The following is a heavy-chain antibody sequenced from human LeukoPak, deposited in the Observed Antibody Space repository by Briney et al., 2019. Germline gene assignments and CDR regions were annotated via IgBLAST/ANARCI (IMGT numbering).Heavy chain of an antibody. Sequence: GGSLRLSCAASGFTFDDYSMHWVRQAPGKGLEWVALISWDGGSTYYADSVKGRFTISRDNSKNSLYLQMNSLRAEDTALYYCAKGGGEYVWGSYRYWFDYWGQGTLVTVSS. CDR3: AKGGGEYVWGSYRYWFDY. J-gene: IGHJ4*02. CDR2: ISWDGGST. CDR1: GFTFDDYS. D-gene: IGHD3-16*02. V-gene: IGHV3-43D*03.